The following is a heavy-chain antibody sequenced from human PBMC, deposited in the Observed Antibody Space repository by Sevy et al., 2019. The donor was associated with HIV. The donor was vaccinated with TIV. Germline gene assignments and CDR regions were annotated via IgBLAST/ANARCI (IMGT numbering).Heavy chain of an antibody. D-gene: IGHD3-9*01. CDR1: GFTFSSYA. Sequence: GGSLRLSCAASGFTFSSYAMSWVRQAPGKGLEWVSAISGSGGSTYYADSVKGRFTISRDNSKNTLYLQMNSLRAEDTAVYYYAKGGEYYDILTGYYRWGQGTLVTVSS. J-gene: IGHJ4*02. CDR3: AKGGEYYDILTGYYR. V-gene: IGHV3-23*01. CDR2: ISGSGGST.